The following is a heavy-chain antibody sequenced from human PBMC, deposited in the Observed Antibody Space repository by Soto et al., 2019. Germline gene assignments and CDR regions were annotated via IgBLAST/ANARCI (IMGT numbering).Heavy chain of an antibody. CDR1: GGTFSSYA. CDR2: IIPIFGTA. J-gene: IGHJ2*01. CDR3: ARGGGFGDLNWYFDL. Sequence: QVQLVQSGAEVKKPGSSVKVSCKASGGTFSSYAISWVRQAPGQGLEWMGGIIPIFGTANYAQKFQGRVTSTADESKSPAYMELSSLRSEDTAVYYCARGGGFGDLNWYFDLCGRGTLVTVSS. V-gene: IGHV1-69*01. D-gene: IGHD3-10*01.